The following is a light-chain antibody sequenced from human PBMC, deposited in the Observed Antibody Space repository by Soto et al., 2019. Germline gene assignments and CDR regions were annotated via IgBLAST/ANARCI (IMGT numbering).Light chain of an antibody. CDR3: CSYAGSSTFVV. V-gene: IGLV2-23*02. J-gene: IGLJ2*01. CDR1: SSDVGSYKL. Sequence: QSVLTQPASVSGSPGQSITISCTGTSSDVGSYKLVSWYQQHPGKAPKLMIYEVSKRPSGVSSRFSGSKSGNTASLTISGLQAEDEADYYCCSYAGSSTFVVFGGGTQLTVL. CDR2: EVS.